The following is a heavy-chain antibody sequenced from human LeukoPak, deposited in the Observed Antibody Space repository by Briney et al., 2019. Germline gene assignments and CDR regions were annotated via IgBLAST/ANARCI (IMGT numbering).Heavy chain of an antibody. CDR2: IYHSGST. J-gene: IGHJ6*03. V-gene: IGHV4-38-2*02. D-gene: IGHD6-13*01. CDR1: GYSISSGYY. CDR3: ARGGYSSSWYNYYYYYMDV. Sequence: SETLSLTCTVSGYSISSGYYWGWIRQPPGKGLEWIGSIYHSGSTYYNPSLKSRVTISVDTSKNQFSLKLSSVTAADTAVYYCARGGYSSSWYNYYYYYMDVWGKGTTVTVSS.